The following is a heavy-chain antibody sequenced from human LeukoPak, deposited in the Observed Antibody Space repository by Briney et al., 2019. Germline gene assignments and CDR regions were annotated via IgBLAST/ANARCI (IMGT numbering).Heavy chain of an antibody. V-gene: IGHV1-18*04. CDR2: ISANNGNT. J-gene: IGHJ4*02. D-gene: IGHD5-18*01. Sequence: ASLKVSSKASGYTFTISGISCVPQAPRQRLEWMGRISANNGNTNYAQKLQGRVTMTTDTSTSTAYMELRSLRSEETAMYYYARDDTARKGNPLGYWGQGTLVTVSS. CDR3: ARDDTARKGNPLGY. CDR1: GYTFTISG.